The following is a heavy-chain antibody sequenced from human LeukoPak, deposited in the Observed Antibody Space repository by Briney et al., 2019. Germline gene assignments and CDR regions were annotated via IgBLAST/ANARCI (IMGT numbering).Heavy chain of an antibody. V-gene: IGHV3-30*18. CDR3: AKGALTMVRGVTPIYFDY. CDR1: GFTFSSYG. CDR2: ISYDGSNK. J-gene: IGHJ4*02. Sequence: GRSLRLSCAASGFTFSSYGMHWVRQAPGKGLEWVAVISYDGSNKYYADSVKGRFTISRDNSKNTLYLQMNSLRAEDTAVYYCAKGALTMVRGVTPIYFDYWGQGTLVTVSS. D-gene: IGHD3-10*01.